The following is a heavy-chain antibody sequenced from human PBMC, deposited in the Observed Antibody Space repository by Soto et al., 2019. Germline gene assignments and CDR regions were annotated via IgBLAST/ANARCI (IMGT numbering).Heavy chain of an antibody. J-gene: IGHJ6*02. V-gene: IGHV4-34*01. D-gene: IGHD1-7*01. CDR2: ISHSGST. CDR3: ARRPRGRNFFLARYYYAGMDV. CDR1: GGSFSSDY. Sequence: QVQLQQWGAGLLKPSETLSLTCAVYGGSFSSDYWSWIHQAPGKGLEWFGEISHSGSTNYNPSLKSRVTISIDTSKIQFSQKLSSVTGADTAVYYFARRPRGRNFFLARYYYAGMDVWGQGTAVTVS.